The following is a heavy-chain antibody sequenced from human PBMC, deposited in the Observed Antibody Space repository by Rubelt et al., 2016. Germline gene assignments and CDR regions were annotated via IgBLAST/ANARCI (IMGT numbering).Heavy chain of an antibody. CDR2: ISYRSGII. V-gene: IGHV3-48*02. CDR1: GFTLSTYS. Sequence: EVQLVESGGGLVKPGGSLRLSCAASGFTLSTYSMNWVRQAPGKGLEWVSYISYRSGIIHYADSVMGRFTISRDNAKNSLYLQMNSLRDEDTAVDYRARVGDRSSDNNWFDPWGQGTLVTVSS. D-gene: IGHD6-6*01. J-gene: IGHJ5*02. CDR3: ARVGDRSSDNNWFDP.